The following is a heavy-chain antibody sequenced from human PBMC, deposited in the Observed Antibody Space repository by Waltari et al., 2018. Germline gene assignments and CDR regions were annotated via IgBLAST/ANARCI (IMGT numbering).Heavy chain of an antibody. J-gene: IGHJ4*02. CDR2: ISGSGGST. V-gene: IGHV3-23*01. CDR1: GGSISSSSYY. Sequence: LQLQESGPGLVKPSETLSLTCTVSGGSISSSSYYWGWIRQPPGQGLEWVSAISGSGGSTYYADSVKGRFTISRDNSKNTLYLQMNSLRAEDTAVYYCAKEGQWLRLRYYFDYWGQGTLVTVSS. D-gene: IGHD5-12*01. CDR3: AKEGQWLRLRYYFDY.